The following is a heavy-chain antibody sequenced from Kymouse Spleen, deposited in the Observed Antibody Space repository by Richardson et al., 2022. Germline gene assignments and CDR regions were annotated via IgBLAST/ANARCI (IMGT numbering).Heavy chain of an antibody. V-gene: IGHV4-34*01. CDR2: INHSGST. Sequence: QVQLQQWGAGLLKPSETLSLTCAVYGGSFSGYYWSWIRQPPGKGLEWIGEINHSGSTNYNPSLKSRVTISVDTSKNQFSLKLSSVTAADTAVYYCARENYGSGSYYYYYYGMDVWGQGTTVTVSS. D-gene: IGHD3-10*01. J-gene: IGHJ6*02. CDR3: ARENYGSGSYYYYYYGMDV. CDR1: GGSFSGYY.